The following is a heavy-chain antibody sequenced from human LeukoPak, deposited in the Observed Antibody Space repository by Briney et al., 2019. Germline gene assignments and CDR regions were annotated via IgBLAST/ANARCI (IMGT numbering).Heavy chain of an antibody. CDR3: AKDGLSYDGSTHVYYFQS. CDR2: IIYDGRHT. CDR1: GFTFRMYA. V-gene: IGHV3-23*01. D-gene: IGHD3-22*01. J-gene: IGHJ4*02. Sequence: GGSLRLSCTASGFTFRMYAMSWVRQAPGKGLESVASIIYDGRHTYYAASVKGRFTISRDNPQNTLYLQMNSLRAEDTALYYCAKDGLSYDGSTHVYYFQSLGQGTLVTVSS.